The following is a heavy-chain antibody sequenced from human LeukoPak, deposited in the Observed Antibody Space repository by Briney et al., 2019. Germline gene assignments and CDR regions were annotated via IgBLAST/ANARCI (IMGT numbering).Heavy chain of an antibody. CDR1: RFTLSSHW. D-gene: IGHD5-18*01. Sequence: GGSLRLSCAASRFTLSSHWMSWVRQAPGKGLEWVSYISSSGSTIYYADSVKGRFTISRDNAKNSLYLQMNSLRAEDTAVYYCARDGTAMVLGYWGQGTLVTVSS. V-gene: IGHV3-48*04. J-gene: IGHJ4*02. CDR2: ISSSGSTI. CDR3: ARDGTAMVLGY.